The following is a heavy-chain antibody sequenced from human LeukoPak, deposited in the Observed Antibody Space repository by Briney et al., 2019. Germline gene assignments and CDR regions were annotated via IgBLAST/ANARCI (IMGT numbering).Heavy chain of an antibody. J-gene: IGHJ5*02. D-gene: IGHD2-2*01. CDR1: GGTFSSYV. V-gene: IGHV1-69*01. CDR3: ARALLRYCSSTSCYWFDP. CDR2: IIPIFGTA. Sequence: GASVTVSCKASGGTFSSYVISWVRQAPGQGLEWMGGIIPIFGTANYAQKFQGRVTITADESTSTAYMELSSLRSEDTAVYYCARALLRYCSSTSCYWFDPWGQGTLGTVSA.